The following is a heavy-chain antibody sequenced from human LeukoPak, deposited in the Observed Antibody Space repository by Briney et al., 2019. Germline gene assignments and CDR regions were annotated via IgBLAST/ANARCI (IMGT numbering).Heavy chain of an antibody. CDR1: GFTFSGSA. V-gene: IGHV3-73*01. Sequence: PGGSLRLSCAASGFTFSGSAMHWVRQASGKGLEWVGRIRSKANSYATAYAASVKGRFTISRDDSKNTAYLQMNSLKTEDTAVYYCTRRSPRCSGGSCYSDAFDIWGQGTMVTVSS. CDR3: TRRSPRCSGGSCYSDAFDI. J-gene: IGHJ3*02. D-gene: IGHD2-15*01. CDR2: IRSKANSYAT.